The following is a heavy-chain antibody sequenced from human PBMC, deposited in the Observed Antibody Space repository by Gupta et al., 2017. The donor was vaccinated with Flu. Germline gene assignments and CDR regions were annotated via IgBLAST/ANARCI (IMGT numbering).Heavy chain of an antibody. J-gene: IGHJ3*02. CDR2: LKSKTDGGTT. V-gene: IGHV3-15*01. CDR3: TTDSSGGITFDI. Sequence: VQLVESGAGLVKPGGSLILSCAASGFTFTDAWMNWVRQAPGKGLEWVGRLKSKTDGGTTAYAAPVKGRFIISRDDSKDTLYLQMNSLKSEDTAVYYCTTDSSGGITFDIWGQGTMVTVSS. CDR1: GFTFTDAW. D-gene: IGHD3-10*01.